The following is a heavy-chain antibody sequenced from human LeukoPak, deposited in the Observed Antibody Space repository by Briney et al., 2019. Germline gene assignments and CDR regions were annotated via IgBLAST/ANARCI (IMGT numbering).Heavy chain of an antibody. CDR3: VRGASAWYGTDY. CDR1: GFTFSSYW. CDR2: TNTDGTIT. V-gene: IGHV3-74*01. J-gene: IGHJ4*02. Sequence: PGGSLRLSCAASGFTFSSYWMHWFRQAPGKGLVWVPGTNTDGTITNFADSVKGRFSISRDNTKNTLYLQLSNLGAEDTAVYYCVRGASAWYGTDYWGQGILVTVSS. D-gene: IGHD6-19*01.